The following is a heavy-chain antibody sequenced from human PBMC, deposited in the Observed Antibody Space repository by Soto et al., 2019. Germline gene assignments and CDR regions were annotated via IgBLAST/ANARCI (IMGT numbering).Heavy chain of an antibody. D-gene: IGHD2-15*01. V-gene: IGHV1-18*01. Sequence: GASVKVSCKASGYTFTVYAVQWVRQAPGQGLEWMGWINAYNGNTKYAQKFQGRVTMTTDTSTSTAYMELRSLRSDDTAVYYCARDGGKIEPWGQGTLVTVSS. CDR3: ARDGGKIEP. CDR1: GYTFTVYA. CDR2: INAYNGNT. J-gene: IGHJ5*02.